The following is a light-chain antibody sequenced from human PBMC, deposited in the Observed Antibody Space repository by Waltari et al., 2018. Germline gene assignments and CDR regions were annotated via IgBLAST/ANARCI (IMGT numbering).Light chain of an antibody. V-gene: IGLV2-11*01. Sequence: QSALTQPRSVSGSPGQSVTISCTGTNRDVGGHNYVSWYQQHPGTAPKLLIYDVTKRPSGVPARVSGSKSGNTASLTISGLQAEDEADYYCCSYAGTYTYVFGTGTKVTVL. CDR2: DVT. J-gene: IGLJ1*01. CDR1: NRDVGGHNY. CDR3: CSYAGTYTYV.